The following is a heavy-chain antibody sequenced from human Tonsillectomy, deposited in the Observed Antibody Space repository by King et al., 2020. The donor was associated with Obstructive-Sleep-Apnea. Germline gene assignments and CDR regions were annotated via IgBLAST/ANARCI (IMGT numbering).Heavy chain of an antibody. CDR1: GFTFSTYG. CDR2: IRYDGSNT. CDR3: AKDLMDIVVVVASTRDYYGMDV. Sequence: QVQLVESGGGVVQPGRSLRLSCAASGFTFSTYGMHWVRQAPGKGLEWVAFIRYDGSNTYYGDSVKGRFTISRDNSKNTLYLQMNSLRAEETAVYYCAKDLMDIVVVVASTRDYYGMDVWGQGTTVTVSS. J-gene: IGHJ6*02. V-gene: IGHV3-30*02. D-gene: IGHD2-15*01.